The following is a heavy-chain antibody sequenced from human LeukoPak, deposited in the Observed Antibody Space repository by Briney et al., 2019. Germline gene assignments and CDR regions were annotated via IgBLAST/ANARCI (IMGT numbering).Heavy chain of an antibody. Sequence: PSETLSLTCTVSGGSISSGSYYWSWIRQPAGKGLEWIGRIYTSGSTNYNPSLKSRVTISVDTSKNQFSLKLSSVTAADTAVYYCVRDDHQSYYYYGMDVWGQGTTVTVSS. V-gene: IGHV4-61*02. J-gene: IGHJ6*02. D-gene: IGHD1-14*01. CDR3: VRDDHQSYYYYGMDV. CDR2: IYTSGST. CDR1: GGSISSGSYY.